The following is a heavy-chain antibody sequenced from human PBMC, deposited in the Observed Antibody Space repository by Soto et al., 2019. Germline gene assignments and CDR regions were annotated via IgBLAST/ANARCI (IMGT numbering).Heavy chain of an antibody. V-gene: IGHV1-3*01. CDR2: INAGNGNT. J-gene: IGHJ4*02. Sequence: WASVKVSCKASGYTFTSYAMHWVRQAPGQRLEWMGWINAGNGNTKYSQKFQGRVTITRDTSASTAYMELSSLRSEDTAVYYCARGITLPNPLDYWGQGTLVTVSS. CDR3: ARGITLPNPLDY. D-gene: IGHD1-20*01. CDR1: GYTFTSYA.